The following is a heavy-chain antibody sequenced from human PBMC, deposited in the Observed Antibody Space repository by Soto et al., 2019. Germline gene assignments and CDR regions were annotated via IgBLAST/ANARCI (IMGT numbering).Heavy chain of an antibody. V-gene: IGHV3-72*01. Sequence: EVQLVESGGGLVQPGGSLRLSCAASGFTLSDHYMDWVRQAPGKGLEWVARTKNRSQRYTIEYAASVKGRFTISRDDSKNSMYLQMNSLQSEVSVVYYCTCWIAARCSWGQGTLVTVAS. CDR3: TCWIAARCS. CDR2: TKNRSQRYTI. D-gene: IGHD6-6*01. J-gene: IGHJ4*02. CDR1: GFTLSDHY.